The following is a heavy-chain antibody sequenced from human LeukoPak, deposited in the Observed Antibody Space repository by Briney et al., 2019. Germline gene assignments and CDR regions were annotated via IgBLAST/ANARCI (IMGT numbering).Heavy chain of an antibody. Sequence: PGGSLRLSCAASGFTFSSYWMSWVRQAPGKGLEWVANIKEDGRDKYYLDSVKGRFTISKDNAKDSLYLQMNSLRAEDTAVYYCARPAIAGDFDSWGQGTLVTVSS. CDR1: GFTFSSYW. D-gene: IGHD6-13*01. CDR2: IKEDGRDK. V-gene: IGHV3-7*04. J-gene: IGHJ4*02. CDR3: ARPAIAGDFDS.